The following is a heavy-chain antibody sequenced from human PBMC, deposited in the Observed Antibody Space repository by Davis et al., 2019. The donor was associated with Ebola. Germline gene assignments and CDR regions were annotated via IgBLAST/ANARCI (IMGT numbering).Heavy chain of an antibody. D-gene: IGHD2-15*01. Sequence: PSETLSLTCAVSGGSISSSNWWSWVRQPPGKGLEWIGEIYHSGSTHYNPSLKSRVTISVDRSKNQFSLKLSSVTAADTAVYYCAREAIRPQKGGWYYFDYWGQGTLVTVSS. CDR2: IYHSGST. V-gene: IGHV4-4*02. CDR3: AREAIRPQKGGWYYFDY. J-gene: IGHJ4*02. CDR1: GGSISSSNW.